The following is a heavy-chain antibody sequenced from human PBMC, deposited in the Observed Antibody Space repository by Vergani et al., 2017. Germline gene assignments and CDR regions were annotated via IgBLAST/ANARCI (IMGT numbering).Heavy chain of an antibody. CDR3: AKTEGIVLMVYAHYYFDY. CDR1: GFTVSSNY. Sequence: EVQLVESGGGLVQPGGSLRLSCAASGFTVSSNYMSWVRQAPGKGLEWVSRINSDGSSTSYADSVKGRFTISRDNSKNTLYLQMNSLRAEDTAVYYCAKTEGIVLMVYAHYYFDYWGQGTLVTVSS. V-gene: IGHV3-53*01. D-gene: IGHD2-8*01. CDR2: INSDGSST. J-gene: IGHJ4*02.